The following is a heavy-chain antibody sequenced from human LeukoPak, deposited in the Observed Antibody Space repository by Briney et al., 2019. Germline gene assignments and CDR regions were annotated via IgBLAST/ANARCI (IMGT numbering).Heavy chain of an antibody. Sequence: PGGSLRLSCAASEFTFSLYWMSWVRQAPGKGLEWVANIRQDGNERKYVDSVKGRFTLSRDNAKNSLYLQMNTVRAEDTGVYYCSRYWSGRCPEYHFDYSGQGTLVTASS. J-gene: IGHJ4*02. D-gene: IGHD3-3*01. CDR1: EFTFSLYW. CDR3: SRYWSGRCPEYHFDY. V-gene: IGHV3-7*01. CDR2: IRQDGNER.